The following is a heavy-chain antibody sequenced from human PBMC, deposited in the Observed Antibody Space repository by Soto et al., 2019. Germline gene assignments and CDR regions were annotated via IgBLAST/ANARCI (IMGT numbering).Heavy chain of an antibody. J-gene: IGHJ4*02. V-gene: IGHV4-59*01. CDR1: CSSIRDYF. CDR2: IYYSGRT. CDR3: ARVGGDDFGDSGGFDY. D-gene: IGHD4-17*01. Sequence: SETLSLTCTVSCSSIRDYFWTWIRQPPGKGLEWIGYIYYSGRTNYNPSLKSRVSISVDTSKNHFSLQLRSVTAADTAVYYCARVGGDDFGDSGGFDYWGQGTLVTVSS.